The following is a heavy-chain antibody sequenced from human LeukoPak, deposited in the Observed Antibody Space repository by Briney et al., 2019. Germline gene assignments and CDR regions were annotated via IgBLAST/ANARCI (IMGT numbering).Heavy chain of an antibody. CDR3: AASYHDILTGYYY. CDR1: GDSVSSNSAA. Sequence: SQTLSLTCAISGDSVSSNSAAWNWIRQSPSRGFEWLGRTYYRSKWYNDYAVSVKSRITINPDTSKNQFSLQLNSVTPEDTAVYYCAASYHDILTGYYYWGQGTLVTVSS. V-gene: IGHV6-1*01. D-gene: IGHD3-9*01. CDR2: TYYRSKWYN. J-gene: IGHJ4*02.